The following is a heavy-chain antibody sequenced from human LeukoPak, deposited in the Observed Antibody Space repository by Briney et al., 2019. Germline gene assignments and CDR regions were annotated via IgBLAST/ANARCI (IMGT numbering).Heavy chain of an antibody. V-gene: IGHV4-4*02. J-gene: IGHJ2*01. CDR2: IYHSGST. Sequence: SGTLSLTCAVSGGSISSSNWWSWVRQPPGKGLEWIGEIYHSGSTNYNPSLKSRVTISVDKSKNQFSLKLSSVTAADTAVYYCAREGAYGDYATIWYFDLWGRGTLVTVSS. D-gene: IGHD4-17*01. CDR3: AREGAYGDYATIWYFDL. CDR1: GGSISSSNW.